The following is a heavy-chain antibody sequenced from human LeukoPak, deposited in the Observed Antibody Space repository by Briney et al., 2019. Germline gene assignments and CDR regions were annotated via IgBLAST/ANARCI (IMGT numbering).Heavy chain of an antibody. CDR3: AREGSYCSGGSCANPFDY. Sequence: GASVKVSCKASGYTFTGHYMHWVRQAPGQGLEWMGWINPNSGGTNYAQKFQGWVTMTRDTSISTAYMELSRLRSDDTAVYYCAREGSYCSGGSCANPFDYWGQGTLVTVSS. J-gene: IGHJ4*02. CDR2: INPNSGGT. D-gene: IGHD2-15*01. V-gene: IGHV1-2*04. CDR1: GYTFTGHY.